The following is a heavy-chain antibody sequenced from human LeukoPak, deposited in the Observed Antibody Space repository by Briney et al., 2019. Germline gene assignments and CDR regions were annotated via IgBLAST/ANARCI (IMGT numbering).Heavy chain of an antibody. CDR1: GGSISTYY. CDR2: VYYSGST. J-gene: IGHJ5*02. V-gene: IGHV4-59*01. CDR3: AKGAVAMVVIFWFDP. Sequence: PSETLSLTCTVSGGSISTYYWTWIRQSPGKGLEWIGYVYYSGSTKYNPSLKSRVTISVDTSNRQFSLKLTSVTAADTAVYYCAKGAVAMVVIFWFDPWGQGTLVTVSS. D-gene: IGHD3-16*02.